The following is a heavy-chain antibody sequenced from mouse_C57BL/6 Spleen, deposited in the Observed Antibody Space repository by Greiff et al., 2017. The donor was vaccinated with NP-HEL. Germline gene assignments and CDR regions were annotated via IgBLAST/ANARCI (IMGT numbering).Heavy chain of an antibody. CDR3: ARNPLGYYGKGAMDY. J-gene: IGHJ4*01. D-gene: IGHD2-1*01. V-gene: IGHV14-2*01. CDR2: IDPEDGDT. Sequence: EVQLQQSGAELVKPGASVKLSCTASGFNIKDYYMHWVKQRTEQGLEWIGRIDPEDGDTKYATKFQGKATITADTSSNTAYLQLSSLTSEDTAVYYCARNPLGYYGKGAMDYWGQGTSVTVSS. CDR1: GFNIKDYY.